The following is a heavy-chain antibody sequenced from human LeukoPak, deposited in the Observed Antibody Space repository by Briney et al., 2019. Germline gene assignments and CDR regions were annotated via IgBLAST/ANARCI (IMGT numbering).Heavy chain of an antibody. CDR2: ISAYNGNT. J-gene: IGHJ6*02. CDR3: ARDRRYYDFWSGGGYGMDV. Sequence: ASVKVSCKASGYTFTSYGISWVRQAPGQGLEWMGWISAYNGNTNYAQKLQGRVTMTTDTSTSTAYMELRSLRSDDTVVYYCARDRRYYDFWSGGGYGMDVWGQGTTVTVSS. CDR1: GYTFTSYG. D-gene: IGHD3-3*01. V-gene: IGHV1-18*01.